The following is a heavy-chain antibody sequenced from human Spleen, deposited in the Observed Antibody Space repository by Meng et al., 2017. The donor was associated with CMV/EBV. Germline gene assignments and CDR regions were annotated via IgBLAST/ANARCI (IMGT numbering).Heavy chain of an antibody. J-gene: IGHJ3*02. CDR2: IYSGGTST. D-gene: IGHD1/OR15-1a*01. CDR3: AKARAGTVYVFDI. Sequence: GESLKISCAASGFTFSSYAMHWVRQAPGKGLEWVSVIYSGGTSTYYADSVRGRFTISRDNSKNTLYLQMNSLRAEDTAVYYCAKARAGTVYVFDIWGQGTMVTVSS. CDR1: GFTFSSYA. V-gene: IGHV3-23*03.